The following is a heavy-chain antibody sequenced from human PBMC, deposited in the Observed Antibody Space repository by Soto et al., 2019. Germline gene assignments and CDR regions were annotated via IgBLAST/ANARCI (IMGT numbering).Heavy chain of an antibody. J-gene: IGHJ3*02. CDR2: IIPIFGTA. Sequence: SVKVSCKASRGTFSSYAISWVRQAPGQGLEWMGGIIPIFGTANYAQKFQGRVTITADESTSTAYMELSSLRSEDTAVYYCARVKWELLGGACDIWGQGTMVTVSS. D-gene: IGHD1-26*01. CDR3: ARVKWELLGGACDI. CDR1: RGTFSSYA. V-gene: IGHV1-69*13.